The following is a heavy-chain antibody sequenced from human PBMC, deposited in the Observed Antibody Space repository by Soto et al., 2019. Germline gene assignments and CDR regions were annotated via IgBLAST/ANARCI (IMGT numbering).Heavy chain of an antibody. V-gene: IGHV4-61*01. CDR1: GGSVVTSTYF. Sequence: SETLSLTCTVSGGSVVTSTYFWGWIRQPPGKGLEWIGSVSYSGRTNNSPSLKSRVTMSVDTSKNQFSLKLSSVTAADTAVYYCARVIPNIVATISIPYYYYYMDVWGKGTTVTVSS. J-gene: IGHJ6*03. CDR3: ARVIPNIVATISIPYYYYYMDV. CDR2: VSYSGRT. D-gene: IGHD5-12*01.